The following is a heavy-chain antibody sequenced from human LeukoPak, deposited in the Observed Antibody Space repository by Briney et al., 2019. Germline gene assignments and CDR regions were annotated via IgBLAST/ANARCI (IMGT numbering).Heavy chain of an antibody. D-gene: IGHD1-26*01. V-gene: IGHV4-59*01. CDR3: ARVAGRSYYFDY. CDR1: GDSISSYY. J-gene: IGHJ4*02. Sequence: PSETLSLTCTVSGDSISSYYWGWIRQPPGKGRGWIGYIYYSGSTNNNPSLKSRVTISVDTSKNQFSLKLSSVTAADTAVYYCARVAGRSYYFDYWGQGTLVTVSS. CDR2: IYYSGST.